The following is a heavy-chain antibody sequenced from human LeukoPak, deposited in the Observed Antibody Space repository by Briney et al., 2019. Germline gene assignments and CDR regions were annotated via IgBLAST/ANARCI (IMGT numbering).Heavy chain of an antibody. CDR3: ARVPSPRRDYYYYGMDV. V-gene: IGHV1-2*02. D-gene: IGHD5-24*01. CDR2: INPNSGGT. J-gene: IGHJ6*02. Sequence: ASVKASCKASGYTFTSYYMHWVRQAPGQGLEWMGWINPNSGGTNYAQKFQGRVTMTRDTSTSTAYMELSRLRSDDTAVYYCARVPSPRRDYYYYGMDVWGQGNTVTVSS. CDR1: GYTFTSYY.